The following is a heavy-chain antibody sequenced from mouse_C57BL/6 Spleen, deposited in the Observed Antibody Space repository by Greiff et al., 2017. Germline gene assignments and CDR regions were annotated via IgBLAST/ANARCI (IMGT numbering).Heavy chain of an antibody. D-gene: IGHD2-3*01. Sequence: EVKLVESGPELVKPGASVKISCKASGYSFTDYNMNWVKQSNGKSLEWIGVINPNYGTTSYNQKFQGKATLTVDQSSSTAYMQRNSLTSEYSAVYYCERGEMVKGAMDYWGQGTSVTVSS. J-gene: IGHJ4*01. CDR3: ERGEMVKGAMDY. CDR1: GYSFTDYN. CDR2: INPNYGTT. V-gene: IGHV1-39*01.